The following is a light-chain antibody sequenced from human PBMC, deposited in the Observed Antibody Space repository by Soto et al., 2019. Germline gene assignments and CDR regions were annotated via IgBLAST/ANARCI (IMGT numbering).Light chain of an antibody. CDR3: QQTYSTPFT. J-gene: IGKJ3*01. CDR2: ATS. Sequence: DIQMTQSPSSLSASVGDRVTITCRASQSISSYLNWYQHKPGKAPKVLIYATSNLQSGVPSRFSGSGSGTDFNLTISSRQPEDFATYYCQQTYSTPFTFGPGTTVDI. V-gene: IGKV1-39*01. CDR1: QSISSY.